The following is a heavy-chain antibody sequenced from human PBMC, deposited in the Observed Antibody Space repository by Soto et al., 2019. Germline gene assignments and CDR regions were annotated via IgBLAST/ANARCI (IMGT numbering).Heavy chain of an antibody. CDR2: ISSSSSYI. D-gene: IGHD3-22*01. J-gene: IGHJ4*02. CDR1: GFTFSSYS. CDR3: AREYYYDSSGYYVPLDY. V-gene: IGHV3-21*01. Sequence: ESGGGLVKPGGSLRLSCAASGFTFSSYSMNWVRQAPGKGLEWVSSISSSSSYIYYADSVKGRFTISRDNAKNSLYLQMNSLRAEDTAVYYCAREYYYDSSGYYVPLDYWGQGTLVTVSS.